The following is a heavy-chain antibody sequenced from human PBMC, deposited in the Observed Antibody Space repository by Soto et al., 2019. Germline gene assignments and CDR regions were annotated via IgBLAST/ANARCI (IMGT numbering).Heavy chain of an antibody. V-gene: IGHV3-30-3*01. CDR3: ASREQQLVTGVFDY. CDR1: GFTFSSYA. Sequence: GGSLRLSCAASGFTFSSYAMHWVRQAPGKGLEWVAVISYDGSNKYYADSVKGRFTISRDNSKNTLYLQMNSLRAEDTAVYYCASREQQLVTGVFDYWGQGTLVTVSS. D-gene: IGHD6-13*01. J-gene: IGHJ4*02. CDR2: ISYDGSNK.